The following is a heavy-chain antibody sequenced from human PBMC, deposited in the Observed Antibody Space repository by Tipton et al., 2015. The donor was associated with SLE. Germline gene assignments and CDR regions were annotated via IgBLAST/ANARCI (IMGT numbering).Heavy chain of an antibody. J-gene: IGHJ4*02. V-gene: IGHV4-34*01. D-gene: IGHD6-13*01. CDR3: AGAVGTAGGLRDY. CDR1: GGSFSGHY. CDR2: INQSGST. Sequence: TLSLTCAVYGGSFSGHYWSWIRQPPGKGLGWIGEINQSGSTNYNPSLKSRLIMSVDASKNQFSLKLSSVTAADAAIYYCAGAVGTAGGLRDYWGQGTLVTVSS.